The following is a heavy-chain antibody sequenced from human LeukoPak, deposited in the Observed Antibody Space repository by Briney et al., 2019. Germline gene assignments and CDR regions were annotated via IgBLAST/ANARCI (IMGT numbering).Heavy chain of an antibody. J-gene: IGHJ4*02. CDR1: GFTFSSYA. CDR3: VRDLYSGYDGRRPFDY. CDR2: ISYDGSNK. V-gene: IGHV3-30-3*01. D-gene: IGHD5-12*01. Sequence: GGSLRLSCAASGFTFSSYAMHWVRQAPGKGLEWVAVISYDGSNKYYADSVKGRFTISRDNSKNTLYLQMNSLRAEDTAVYYCVRDLYSGYDGRRPFDYWGQGTLVTVSS.